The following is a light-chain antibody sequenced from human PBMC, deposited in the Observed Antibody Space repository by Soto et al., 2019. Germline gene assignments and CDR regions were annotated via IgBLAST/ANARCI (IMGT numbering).Light chain of an antibody. Sequence: QSALAQPASVSGSPGQSVTISCTGTSSDVGAYNSVSWYQQHPDKAPQLMIYKGPQRPSGVSNRFSGSTSGNAASLTISGLQAGDEADYFCCSSAPESTYVFGTGTKLTVL. CDR1: SSDVGAYNS. CDR3: CSSAPESTYV. V-gene: IGLV2-23*01. CDR2: KGP. J-gene: IGLJ1*01.